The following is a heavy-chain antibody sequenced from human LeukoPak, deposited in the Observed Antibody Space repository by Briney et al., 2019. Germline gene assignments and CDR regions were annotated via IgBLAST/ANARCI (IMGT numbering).Heavy chain of an antibody. CDR2: ISAYNGNT. CDR1: GYTFTSYG. J-gene: IGHJ4*02. Sequence: ASVKVSCKASGYTFTSYGISWVRQAPGQGLEWMGWISAYNGNTNYAQKLQGRVTMTTGTSTSTAYMELRSLRSDDTAVYYCARTIFGVVPSYFDYWGQGTLVTVSS. CDR3: ARTIFGVVPSYFDY. V-gene: IGHV1-18*01. D-gene: IGHD3-3*01.